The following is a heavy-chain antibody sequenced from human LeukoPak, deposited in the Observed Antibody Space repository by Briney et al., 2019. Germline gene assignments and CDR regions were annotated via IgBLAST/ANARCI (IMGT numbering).Heavy chain of an antibody. D-gene: IGHD6-19*01. Sequence: PGGSLRLSCAASGFTFSNFGINWVRQAPGKGLEWVSSISSSSSYISYADSVKGRFTISRDNAKNSLDLHMNSLRAEDTAVYYCAIDRYSSGWYTFDYWGQGTLVTVSS. CDR1: GFTFSNFG. CDR3: AIDRYSSGWYTFDY. J-gene: IGHJ4*02. CDR2: ISSSSSYI. V-gene: IGHV3-21*01.